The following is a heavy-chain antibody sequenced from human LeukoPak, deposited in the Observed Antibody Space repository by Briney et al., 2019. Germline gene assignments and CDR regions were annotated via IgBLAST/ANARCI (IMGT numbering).Heavy chain of an antibody. CDR1: GFTFSDYY. CDR3: ASLVVGATGVAY. CDR2: ISSSGSTI. Sequence: GGSLRLSCAASGFTFSDYYMSWIRQAPGEGLEWVSYISSSGSTIYYADSVKGRFTISRDNAKNSLYLQMNSLRTEDTAVYYCASLVVGATGVAYWGQGTLVTVSS. D-gene: IGHD1-26*01. J-gene: IGHJ4*02. V-gene: IGHV3-11*01.